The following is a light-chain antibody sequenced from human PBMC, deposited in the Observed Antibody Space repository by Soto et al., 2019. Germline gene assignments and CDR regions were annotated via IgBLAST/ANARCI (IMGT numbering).Light chain of an antibody. V-gene: IGKV3-15*01. J-gene: IGKJ4*01. CDR1: QGLGTN. Sequence: MVAAQYRAAVCRAGGECRTRWSRASQGLGTNLAWYQQKPGQAPRLLIYAASTRATGVPGRFSGSGSGTESTHTISRLHSEDPPVHSCQHHNHRPLTFPGGTKVDIK. CDR2: AAS. CDR3: QHHNHRPLT.